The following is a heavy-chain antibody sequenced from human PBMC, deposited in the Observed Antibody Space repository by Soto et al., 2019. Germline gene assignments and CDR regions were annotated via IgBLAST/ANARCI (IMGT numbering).Heavy chain of an antibody. J-gene: IGHJ6*02. CDR2: VSTNGAT. V-gene: IGHV4-4*07. D-gene: IGHD3-9*01. Sequence: PSETLSLTCTVSDDFISSYYWNWIRQPAGKGLEWIGRVSTNGATNYNPSLESRVTMSVDTSKNQLSLKLTSVTAADTAVYFCARADYELLTCSYAMDVWGRGTTVTVSS. CDR1: DDFISSYY. CDR3: ARADYELLTCSYAMDV.